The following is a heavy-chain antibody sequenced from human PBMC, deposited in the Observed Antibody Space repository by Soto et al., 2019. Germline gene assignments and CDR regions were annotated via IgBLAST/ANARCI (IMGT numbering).Heavy chain of an antibody. CDR2: ISYDGSNK. Sequence: GGSLRLSCAASGFTFSSYAMHWVRQAPGKGLEWVAVISYDGSNKYYADSVKGRFTISRDNSKNTLYLQMNSLRAEDTAVYYCARWDDYGDYGRSSGFDIWGQGTMVTVSS. CDR3: ARWDDYGDYGRSSGFDI. CDR1: GFTFSSYA. V-gene: IGHV3-30-3*01. J-gene: IGHJ3*02. D-gene: IGHD4-17*01.